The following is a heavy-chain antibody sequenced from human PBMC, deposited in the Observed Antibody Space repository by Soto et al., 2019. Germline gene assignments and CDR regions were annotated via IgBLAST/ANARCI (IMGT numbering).Heavy chain of an antibody. V-gene: IGHV1-2*02. CDR3: AREPLSGYTYGSAYYYYGMDV. J-gene: IGHJ6*02. CDR2: INPNSGGT. CDR1: GYTFTGYY. D-gene: IGHD5-18*01. Sequence: ASVKVSCKASGYTFTGYYMHWVRQAPGQGLEWMGWINPNSGGTNYAQKFQGRVTMTRDTSISTAYMELSRLRSDDTAVYYCAREPLSGYTYGSAYYYYGMDVCGQGTTVTVSS.